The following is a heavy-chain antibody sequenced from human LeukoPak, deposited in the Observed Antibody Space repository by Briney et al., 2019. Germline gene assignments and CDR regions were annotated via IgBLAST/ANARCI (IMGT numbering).Heavy chain of an antibody. CDR1: GVSFSGYY. CDR3: ARAPEYSEPYFDY. Sequence: SETLSLTCAVYGVSFSGYYWSWIRQHPGKGLEWIGYIYYSGSTYYNPSLKSRVTISVDTSKNQFSLKLSSVTAADTAVYYCARAPEYSEPYFDYWGQGTLVTVSS. V-gene: IGHV4-31*11. D-gene: IGHD2/OR15-2a*01. CDR2: IYYSGST. J-gene: IGHJ4*02.